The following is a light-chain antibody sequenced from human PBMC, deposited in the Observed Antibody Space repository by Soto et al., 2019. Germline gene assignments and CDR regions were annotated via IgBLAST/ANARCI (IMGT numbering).Light chain of an antibody. CDR1: RSVLFTSNNKNF. CDR2: WAS. J-gene: IGKJ1*01. V-gene: IGKV4-1*01. Sequence: DRVQTQSPDSLSVSMSARATINHGSSRSVLFTSNNKNFLAWYQHKPGQSPKLLINWASAREPGVPDRFSGSGSGTDFTLNINSLQAEDVATYYCQQFFYSPTFGQGTNVDIK. CDR3: QQFFYSPT.